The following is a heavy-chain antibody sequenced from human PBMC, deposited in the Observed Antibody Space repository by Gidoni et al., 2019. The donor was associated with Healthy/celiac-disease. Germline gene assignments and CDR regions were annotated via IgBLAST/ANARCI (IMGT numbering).Heavy chain of an antibody. CDR3: ARDRYYYDSSGYFYYYYYGMDV. J-gene: IGHJ6*02. D-gene: IGHD3-22*01. CDR2: IKQDGSEK. CDR1: GFTFSSSW. Sequence: EVQLVESGGGLVQPGGSLRLSCAASGFTFSSSWMSSVRQVPGKGLEWVANIKQDGSEKYYVDSVKGRFTISRDNAKNSLYLQMNSLRAEDTAVYYCARDRYYYDSSGYFYYYYYGMDVWGQGTTVTVSS. V-gene: IGHV3-7*01.